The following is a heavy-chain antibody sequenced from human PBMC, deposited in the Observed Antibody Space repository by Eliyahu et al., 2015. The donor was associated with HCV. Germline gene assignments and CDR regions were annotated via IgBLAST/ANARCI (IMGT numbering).Heavy chain of an antibody. V-gene: IGHV4-59*01. CDR1: GGSISGYF. CDR2: LHSSGST. Sequence: QVQLQESGPGLVKPSETLSLTCTVSGGSISGYFWSWIRQSPGKGLEWIGYLHSSGSTKYNPSLKSRVTISIDTSKNQFSLRLSSVTAADTAVYYCARYYCGNQCYHFDFWGQGSLVTVSS. CDR3: ARYYCGNQCYHFDF. D-gene: IGHD2-21*01. J-gene: IGHJ4*02.